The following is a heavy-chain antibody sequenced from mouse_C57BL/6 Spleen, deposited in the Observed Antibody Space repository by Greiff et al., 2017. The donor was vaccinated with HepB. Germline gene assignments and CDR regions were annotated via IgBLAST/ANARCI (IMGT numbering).Heavy chain of an antibody. CDR1: GFSLTSYG. CDR2: IWRGGST. CDR3: ASSSGRYYAMDY. D-gene: IGHD3-2*02. V-gene: IGHV2-5*01. Sequence: VKVVESGPGLVQPSQSLSITCTVSGFSLTSYGVHWVRQSPGKGLEWLGVIWRGGSTDYNAAFMSRLSITKDNSKSQVFFKMNSLQADDTAIYYCASSSGRYYAMDYWGQGTSVTVSS. J-gene: IGHJ4*01.